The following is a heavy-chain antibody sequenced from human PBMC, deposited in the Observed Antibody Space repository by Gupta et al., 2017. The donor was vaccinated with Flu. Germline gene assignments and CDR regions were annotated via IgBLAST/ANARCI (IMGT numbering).Heavy chain of an antibody. CDR3: AHRPYGDYVGPRNNWFDP. CDR2: IYWNDDK. Sequence: QITLKESGPTLVKPTQTLTLTCTFSGLSLSTSGVGVGWIRQPPGKALEWLALIYWNDDKRYSPSLKSRLTITKDTSKNQVVLTMTNMDPVDTATYYCAHRPYGDYVGPRNNWFDPWGQGTLVTGSS. CDR1: GLSLSTSGVG. D-gene: IGHD4-17*01. V-gene: IGHV2-5*01. J-gene: IGHJ5*02.